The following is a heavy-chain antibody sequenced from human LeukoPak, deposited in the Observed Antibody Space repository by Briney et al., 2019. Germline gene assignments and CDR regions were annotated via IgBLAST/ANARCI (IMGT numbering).Heavy chain of an antibody. CDR2: IYYSGST. Sequence: SETLSLTCTVSGGSISSHYWSWIRQPPGKGLEWIGYIYYSGSTNYNPSLKSRVTISVDTSKNQFSLKLSSVTAADTAVYYCARDSGMATMTPLFYFDYWGQGTLVTVSS. CDR1: GGSISSHY. V-gene: IGHV4-59*11. CDR3: ARDSGMATMTPLFYFDY. J-gene: IGHJ4*02. D-gene: IGHD5-24*01.